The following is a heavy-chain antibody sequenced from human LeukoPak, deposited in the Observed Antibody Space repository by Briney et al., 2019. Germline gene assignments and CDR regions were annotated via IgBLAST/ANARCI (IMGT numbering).Heavy chain of an antibody. J-gene: IGHJ6*03. Sequence: SETLSLTCTVSGGSISSGDYYWSWIRQPPGKGLEWIGYIYYSGSTNYNPSLKSRVTISVDTSKNRFSLKLSSVTAADTAVYYCARAIRSLYYYYYYMDVWGKGTTVTVSS. V-gene: IGHV4-61*08. CDR2: IYYSGST. CDR3: ARAIRSLYYYYYYMDV. CDR1: GGSISSGDYY.